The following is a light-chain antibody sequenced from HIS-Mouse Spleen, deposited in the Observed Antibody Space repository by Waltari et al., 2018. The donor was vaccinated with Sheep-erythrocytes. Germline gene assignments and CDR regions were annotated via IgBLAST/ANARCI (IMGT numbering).Light chain of an antibody. V-gene: IGKV1-39*01. J-gene: IGKJ4*01. CDR2: AAS. CDR1: HSISSY. CDR3: QQSYSTPPLT. Sequence: DIQMTQSPSSLSASVGHRVTIPCRASHSISSYLNLYQQKPGKAPKLLIYAASSLQSGVPSRFSGSGSGTDFTLTISSLQPEDFATYYCQQSYSTPPLTFGGGTKVEIK.